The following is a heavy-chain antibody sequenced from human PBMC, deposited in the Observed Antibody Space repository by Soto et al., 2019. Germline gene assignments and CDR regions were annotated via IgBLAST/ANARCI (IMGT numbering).Heavy chain of an antibody. CDR2: IYYTGRT. CDR1: GGSISSGGYS. CDR3: ARDLYSHGQGFVA. J-gene: IGHJ5*02. V-gene: IGHV4-31*11. D-gene: IGHD3-16*01. Sequence: SETLSLTCAVSGGSISSGGYSWSWIRQPPGKGLEWIGYIYYTGRTYYNPSLESRVTMSADTSKNQFSLKLSSVTAADTALYYGARDLYSHGQGFVAWGQGTLVTVSS.